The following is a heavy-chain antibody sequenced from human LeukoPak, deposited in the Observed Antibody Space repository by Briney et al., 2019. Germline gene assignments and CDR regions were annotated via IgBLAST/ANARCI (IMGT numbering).Heavy chain of an antibody. CDR2: IYYSGST. CDR3: ARGPNSRRGPQWLVYGSNFDY. Sequence: SETLSLTCTVSGGSISSGGYYWSWIRQHPGKGLEWIGYIYYSGSTYYNPSLKSRVTISVDTSKNQFSLKLSSVTAADTAVYYCARGPNSRRGPQWLVYGSNFDYWGQGTLVTVSS. D-gene: IGHD6-19*01. J-gene: IGHJ4*02. CDR1: GGSISSGGYY. V-gene: IGHV4-31*03.